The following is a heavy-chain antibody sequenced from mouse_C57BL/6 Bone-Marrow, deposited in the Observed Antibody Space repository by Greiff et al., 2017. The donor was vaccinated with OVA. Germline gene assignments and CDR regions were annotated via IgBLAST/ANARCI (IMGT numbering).Heavy chain of an antibody. J-gene: IGHJ4*01. CDR3: ARGGAAQATFYAMDY. CDR2: IYPGDGDT. CDR1: GYAFSSSW. V-gene: IGHV1-82*01. D-gene: IGHD3-2*02. Sequence: VQLQQSGPELVKPGASVKISCKASGYAFSSSWMNWVKQRPGKGLEWIGRIYPGDGDTNYNGKFKGKATLTADKSSSTAYMQLSSLTSEDSAVYFRARGGAAQATFYAMDYWGQGTSVTVSS.